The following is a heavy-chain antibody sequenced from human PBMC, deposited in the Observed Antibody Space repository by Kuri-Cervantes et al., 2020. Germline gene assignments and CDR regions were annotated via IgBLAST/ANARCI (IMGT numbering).Heavy chain of an antibody. CDR2: ISGSGGST. D-gene: IGHD6-13*01. J-gene: IGHJ4*02. Sequence: GGSLRLSCAASGFIFSIYAMSWVRQAPGKGLEWVSVISGSGGSTYYADSVKGRFTISRDNSKNTLYLQMNSLRAEDTAVYYCARGSDSSSWFLFGYWGQGTLVTVSS. V-gene: IGHV3-23*01. CDR3: ARGSDSSSWFLFGY. CDR1: GFIFSIYA.